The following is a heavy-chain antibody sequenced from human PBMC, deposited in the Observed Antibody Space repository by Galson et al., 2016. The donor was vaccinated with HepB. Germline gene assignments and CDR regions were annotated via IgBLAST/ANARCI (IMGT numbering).Heavy chain of an antibody. CDR2: MNPKSGYT. J-gene: IGHJ6*02. Sequence: SVKVSCKASGYSFTSYDINWVRQAAGQGLEWVGWMNPKSGYTGYTQKFQDRVTMTRNTSRSTAYMELSSLTSEDTAVYYCARTPCRGGTCYTSYFYYGMDVWGQGTTVTVSS. CDR1: GYSFTSYD. D-gene: IGHD2-15*01. V-gene: IGHV1-8*01. CDR3: ARTPCRGGTCYTSYFYYGMDV.